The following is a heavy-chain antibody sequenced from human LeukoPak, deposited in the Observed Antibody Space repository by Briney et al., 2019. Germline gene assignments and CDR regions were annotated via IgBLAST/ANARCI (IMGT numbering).Heavy chain of an antibody. D-gene: IGHD3-22*01. J-gene: IGHJ3*02. CDR3: ARDRKAYYHDSSGYLPSGAFDI. CDR2: IYHSGST. V-gene: IGHV4-30-2*01. CDR1: GGSISSGGYS. Sequence: SQTLSLTCAVSGGSISSGGYSWSWIRQPPGKGLEWIGYIYHSGSTYYNPSLKSRVTISVDRSKNQFSLKLSSVTAADTAVYYCARDRKAYYHDSSGYLPSGAFDIWGQGTMVTVSS.